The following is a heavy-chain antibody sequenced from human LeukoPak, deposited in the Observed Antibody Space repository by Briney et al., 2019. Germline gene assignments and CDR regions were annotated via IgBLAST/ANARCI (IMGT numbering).Heavy chain of an antibody. Sequence: GRSLRLSCAASGLTFSNHGMHWVRQAPGEGLEWVAVIRHDASKTYYADSVKGRFTISRDISKNTLYLQMNSLRVEDTALYYCVGERYSGGWYVGYFDYWGQGTLVTVSS. CDR3: VGERYSGGWYVGYFDY. D-gene: IGHD6-19*01. V-gene: IGHV3-33*01. J-gene: IGHJ4*02. CDR2: IRHDASKT. CDR1: GLTFSNHG.